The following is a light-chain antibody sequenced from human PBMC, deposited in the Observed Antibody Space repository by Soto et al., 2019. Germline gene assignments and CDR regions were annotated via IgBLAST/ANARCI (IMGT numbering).Light chain of an antibody. V-gene: IGKV1-5*03. J-gene: IGKJ2*01. CDR1: QSISNW. Sequence: DIQMTQSPSTLSASVGDTVTITCRASQSISNWLACYQQTPGQAPKLLIHKASTLESGVPSRFSCSGSGTEFTLTISSLQPDDFATFYCQQYDRFPYTFGQGTKLEIK. CDR3: QQYDRFPYT. CDR2: KAS.